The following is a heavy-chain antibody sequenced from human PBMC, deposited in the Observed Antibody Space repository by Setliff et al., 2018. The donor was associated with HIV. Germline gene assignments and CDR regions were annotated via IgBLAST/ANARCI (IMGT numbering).Heavy chain of an antibody. V-gene: IGHV3-30-3*01. CDR2: ISYDGSNK. J-gene: IGHJ4*02. CDR3: MYGGRTATTH. CDR1: GFTFSNYA. D-gene: IGHD4-17*01. Sequence: LRLSCAASGFTFSNYAMHWVRQAPGKGLEWVAVISYDGSNKYYADSVKGRFTISRDNAKYSLYLQMNTLRVEDTAVYYCMYGGRTATTHWGQGTLVTVSS.